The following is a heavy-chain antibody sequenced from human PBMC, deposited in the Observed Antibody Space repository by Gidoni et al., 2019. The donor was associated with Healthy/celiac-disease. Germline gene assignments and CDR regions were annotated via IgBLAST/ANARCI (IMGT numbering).Heavy chain of an antibody. V-gene: IGHV3-73*02. CDR1: GFTFSGSA. Sequence: EVQLVESGGGLVQPGGSMKLSCAASGFTFSGSAMHWVRQASGKGLDWVVRIRSKANSYATAYAASVKGRFTISRDDSKNTAYLQMNSLKTEDTAVYYCTRRTYYDFWSGSGDVYGMDVWGQGTTVTVSS. CDR3: TRRTYYDFWSGSGDVYGMDV. D-gene: IGHD3-3*01. CDR2: IRSKANSYAT. J-gene: IGHJ6*02.